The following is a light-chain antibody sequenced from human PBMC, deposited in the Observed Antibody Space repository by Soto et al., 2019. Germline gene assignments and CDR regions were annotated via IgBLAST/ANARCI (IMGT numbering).Light chain of an antibody. CDR3: QQYNSCSPCT. J-gene: IGKJ1*01. V-gene: IGKV1-5*01. CDR2: DAS. CDR1: QSISRW. Sequence: DTQMNQTPSSLSASVGERVTITCRASQSISRWLAWYQQKPGTAPKLLIYDASGLESGVPSRFSGSGSGTEFTLTISSLQPDDFATYYCQQYNSCSPCTFGQGTMV.